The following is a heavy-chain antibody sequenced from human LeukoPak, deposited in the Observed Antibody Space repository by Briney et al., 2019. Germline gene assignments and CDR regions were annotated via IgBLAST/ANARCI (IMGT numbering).Heavy chain of an antibody. CDR2: IYSNGNT. CDR3: ARHMSVSYDAFDL. CDR1: GSSINSYY. D-gene: IGHD3-10*01. Sequence: SETLSLTCSVSGSSINSYYWSWIRQPPGKGLEWIGYIYSNGNTNYNPSLKSRVTILVEMSKNQFSLKLTSVTAADTAVYYCARHMSVSYDAFDLWGRGTTVTVSS. J-gene: IGHJ3*01. V-gene: IGHV4-59*08.